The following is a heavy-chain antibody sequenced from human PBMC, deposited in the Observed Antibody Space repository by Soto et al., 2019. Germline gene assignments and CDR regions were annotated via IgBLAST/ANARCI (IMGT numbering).Heavy chain of an antibody. CDR2: IYPGDSDT. CDR3: ARHWGLYSRMDV. D-gene: IGHD3-16*01. CDR1: GYRFSSYW. V-gene: IGHV5-51*01. J-gene: IGHJ6*02. Sequence: GASLKISCKGSGYRFSSYWIGWVRQMPGKGLEWMGIIYPGDSDTRYSPSFQGQVTISADKSISTAYLQWSSLKASDNATYYCARHWGLYSRMDVWGQGTTVTVSS.